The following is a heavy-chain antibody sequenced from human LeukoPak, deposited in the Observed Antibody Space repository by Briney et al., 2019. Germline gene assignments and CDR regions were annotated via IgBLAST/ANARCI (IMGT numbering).Heavy chain of an antibody. CDR2: ISGSGGST. CDR3: AKVTYSNEYYFDY. Sequence: PGGSLRLSCAASGFTFSSYAMGWVRQAPGKGLQWVSAISGSGGSTYYADSAKGRFTISRDNSKNTLYLQMNSLRAEDTAVYYCAKVTYSNEYYFDYWGQGTLVTGSS. V-gene: IGHV3-23*01. CDR1: GFTFSSYA. J-gene: IGHJ4*02. D-gene: IGHD4-11*01.